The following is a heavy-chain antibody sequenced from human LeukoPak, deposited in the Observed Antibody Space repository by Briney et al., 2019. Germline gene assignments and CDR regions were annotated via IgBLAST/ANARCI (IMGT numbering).Heavy chain of an antibody. D-gene: IGHD3-10*01. CDR2: IDTSGNT. CDR3: ARAASGDAVYYCGSGRRYYYYYMDV. V-gene: IGHV4-4*07. Sequence: PSETLSLTCTVSGGSISGYYWSWIRQPAGKGLEWIGRIDTSGNTNYNPSLKSRVTMSLDTSKNQFSLEVMSVTAADTAVYYCARAASGDAVYYCGSGRRYYYYYMDVWGKGTTVTVSS. J-gene: IGHJ6*03. CDR1: GGSISGYY.